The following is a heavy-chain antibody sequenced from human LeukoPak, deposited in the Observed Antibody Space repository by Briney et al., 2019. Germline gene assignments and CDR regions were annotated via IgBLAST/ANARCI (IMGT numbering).Heavy chain of an antibody. V-gene: IGHV4-39*07. CDR3: ARDGVGIAARRRLNWFDP. J-gene: IGHJ5*02. CDR2: IYYSGST. Sequence: PSETLSLTCTVSGGSISSSSYYWGWIRQPPGTGLEWIGSIYYSGSTYYNPSLKSRVTISVDTSKNQFSMKLSSVTAADTAVYYCARDGVGIAARRRLNWFDPWGQGTLVTVSS. D-gene: IGHD6-6*01. CDR1: GGSISSSSYY.